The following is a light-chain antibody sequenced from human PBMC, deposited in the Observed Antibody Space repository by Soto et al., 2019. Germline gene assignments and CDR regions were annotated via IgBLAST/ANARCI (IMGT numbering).Light chain of an antibody. V-gene: IGLV2-23*02. CDR1: SSDVGYYNL. CDR2: EVN. Sequence: QSALTQPAAVSGSTGQSITISRTGTSSDVGYYNLVSWYQQHPGKAPKLIIYEVNKRPSGFSNRFSGSKSGNTASLTISGLQAEDEADYYCCSYAGSTTHYVFGTGTKVTVL. J-gene: IGLJ1*01. CDR3: CSYAGSTTHYV.